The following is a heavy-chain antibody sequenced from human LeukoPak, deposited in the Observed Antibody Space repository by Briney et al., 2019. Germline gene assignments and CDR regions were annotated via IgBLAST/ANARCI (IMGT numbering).Heavy chain of an antibody. CDR3: ARQAYCGADCFSPYKFDY. CDR2: IYPGDSDS. V-gene: IGHV5-51*01. D-gene: IGHD2-21*02. CDR1: GYSFTTYW. Sequence: GESLKISCKGSGYSFTTYWIGWVRQMPGKGLEWMGIIYPGDSDSRYSPSFQGQVTISADKSISTAYLQWSSLKASDTAMYYCARQAYCGADCFSPYKFDYWGQGTLVTVSS. J-gene: IGHJ4*02.